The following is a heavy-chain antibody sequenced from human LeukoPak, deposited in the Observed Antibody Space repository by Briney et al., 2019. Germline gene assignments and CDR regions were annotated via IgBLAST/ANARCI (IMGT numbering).Heavy chain of an antibody. CDR3: ARLPYSTYYDILTGYH. J-gene: IGHJ4*02. V-gene: IGHV4-39*01. CDR2: IYYSGST. D-gene: IGHD3-9*01. Sequence: SETLSLTCTVSGGSISSTSCYWGWIRQPPGKGLDWIGSIYYSGSTYYNPSLQSRVIISVDTSKNQFSLKLSSVTAADTAVYYCARLPYSTYYDILTGYHWGQGTLVTVSS. CDR1: GGSISSTSCY.